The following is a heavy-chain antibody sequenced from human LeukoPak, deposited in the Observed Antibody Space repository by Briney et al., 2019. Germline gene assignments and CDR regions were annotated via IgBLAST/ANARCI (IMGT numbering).Heavy chain of an antibody. Sequence: SVKVSCKASGGTFSSYAISWVRQAPGQGLEWMGGIIPIFGTANYAQKFQGRVTITTDESTSTAYMELSSLRSEDTAVYYCARQTVAAAGTALWYHYYYMDVWGKGTTVTVSS. CDR2: IIPIFGTA. CDR3: ARQTVAAAGTALWYHYYYMDV. D-gene: IGHD6-13*01. CDR1: GGTFSSYA. J-gene: IGHJ6*03. V-gene: IGHV1-69*05.